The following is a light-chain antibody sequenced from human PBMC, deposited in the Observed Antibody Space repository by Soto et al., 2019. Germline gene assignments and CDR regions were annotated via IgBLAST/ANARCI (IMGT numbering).Light chain of an antibody. CDR2: DAS. CDR1: QTVRNNY. J-gene: IGKJ5*01. Sequence: EFVLTQSPGTLSLSPGERATLSCRASQTVRNNYLAWYQQKPGQAPRLLIYDASNRATGVPARFSGSESGTDFTLTISSLEPEDFAVYYCQQRSNWPITFGQGTRLEI. CDR3: QQRSNWPIT. V-gene: IGKV3-11*01.